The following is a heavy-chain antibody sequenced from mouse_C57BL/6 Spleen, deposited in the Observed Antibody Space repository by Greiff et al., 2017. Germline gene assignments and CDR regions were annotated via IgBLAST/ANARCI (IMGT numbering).Heavy chain of an antibody. CDR1: GFTFSDYY. J-gene: IGHJ1*03. V-gene: IGHV5-16*01. Sequence: EVQLVESEGGLVQPGSSMKLSCTASGFTFSDYYMAWVRQVPEKGLEWVANINYDGSSTYYLDSLKSRFIISRDNAKNILYLQMSSLKSEDTATYYCARPLITTVVARYWYFDVWGTGTTVTVSS. CDR3: ARPLITTVVARYWYFDV. D-gene: IGHD1-1*01. CDR2: INYDGSST.